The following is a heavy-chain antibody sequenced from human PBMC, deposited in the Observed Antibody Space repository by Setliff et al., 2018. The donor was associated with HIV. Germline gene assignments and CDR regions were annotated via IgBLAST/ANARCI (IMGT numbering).Heavy chain of an antibody. Sequence: PSETLSLTCTVSGGSISSGGYYWSWIRQHPGKGLEWIGYIYYSGSTNYNPSLKSRVTISVDTSKNQFPLKLSSVTAADTAVYYCARGAEDLAINPPSFDYYFDYWGQGTPVTAPQ. V-gene: IGHV4-61*08. CDR1: GGSISSGGYY. J-gene: IGHJ4*02. D-gene: IGHD3-9*01. CDR3: ARGAEDLAINPPSFDYYFDY. CDR2: IYYSGST.